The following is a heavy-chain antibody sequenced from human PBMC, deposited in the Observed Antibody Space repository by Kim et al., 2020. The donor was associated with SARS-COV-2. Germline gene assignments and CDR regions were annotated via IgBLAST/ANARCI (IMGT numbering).Heavy chain of an antibody. J-gene: IGHJ4*02. D-gene: IGHD5-12*01. CDR2: IKQDGSEK. Sequence: GGSLRLSCAASGFTFSSYWMSWVRQAPGKGLEWVANIKQDGSEKYYVDSVKGRFTISRDNAKNSLYLQMNSLRAEDTAVYYCARPVDIVATINPPFDYWGQGTLVTVSS. V-gene: IGHV3-7*03. CDR3: ARPVDIVATINPPFDY. CDR1: GFTFSSYW.